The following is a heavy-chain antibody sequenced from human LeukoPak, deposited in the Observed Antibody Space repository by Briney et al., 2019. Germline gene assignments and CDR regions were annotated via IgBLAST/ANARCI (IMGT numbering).Heavy chain of an antibody. CDR3: ARRNYSSWYWAY. D-gene: IGHD6-13*01. Sequence: PSETLSLTCTVSGFSISNGYYWGWIRQPPGKGLEWIGNVFHSGSTYYNPSLRSRVTISVDTSKNQFSVKLTSVTAADTAVYYCARRNYSSWYWAYWGQGTLVTVSS. V-gene: IGHV4-38-2*02. CDR1: GFSISNGYY. CDR2: VFHSGST. J-gene: IGHJ4*02.